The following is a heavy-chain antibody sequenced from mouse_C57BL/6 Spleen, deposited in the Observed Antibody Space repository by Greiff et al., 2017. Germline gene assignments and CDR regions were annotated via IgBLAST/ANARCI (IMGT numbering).Heavy chain of an antibody. D-gene: IGHD4-1*01. CDR3: ARDRTGFDY. CDR2: INYDGSST. V-gene: IGHV5-16*01. J-gene: IGHJ2*01. CDR1: GFTFSDYY. Sequence: VKLVESEGGLVQPGSSMKLSCTASGFTFSDYYMAWVRQVPEKGLEWVANINYDGSSTYYLDSLKSRFIISRDNAKNILYLQMSSLKSEDTATYYCARDRTGFDYWGQGTTLTVSS.